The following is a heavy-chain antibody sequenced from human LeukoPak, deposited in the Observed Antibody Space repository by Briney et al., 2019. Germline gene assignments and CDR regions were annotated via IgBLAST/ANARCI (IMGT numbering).Heavy chain of an antibody. CDR3: ARLWVAAAGTLAYFDY. CDR2: IYYSGST. Sequence: PSETLSLTCTVSGGSISSYYWSWIRQPPGKGLEWIGYIYYSGSTNYNPSLKSRVTISVDTSRNQFSLKLSSVTAADTAVYYCARLWVAAAGTLAYFDYWGQGTLVTVSS. CDR1: GGSISSYY. D-gene: IGHD6-13*01. J-gene: IGHJ4*02. V-gene: IGHV4-59*08.